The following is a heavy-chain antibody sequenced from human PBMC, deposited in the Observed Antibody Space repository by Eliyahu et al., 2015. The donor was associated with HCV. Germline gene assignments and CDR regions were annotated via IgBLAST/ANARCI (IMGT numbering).Heavy chain of an antibody. CDR2: FDPEXGKT. Sequence: QVQLVQSGAEVKKPGASVKVSCKVSGYXLXEFSMHWVRQAPGKGLEWMGGFDPEXGKTNYAQKFQGRITMTEDTSTDTAYMELRSLRSEDTAIYYCTTLDSSDITLTVFRPHPYFFDYWGQGTLVTVSS. CDR3: TTLDSSDITLTVFRPHPYFFDY. CDR1: GYXLXEFS. V-gene: IGHV1-24*01. D-gene: IGHD3-22*01. J-gene: IGHJ4*02.